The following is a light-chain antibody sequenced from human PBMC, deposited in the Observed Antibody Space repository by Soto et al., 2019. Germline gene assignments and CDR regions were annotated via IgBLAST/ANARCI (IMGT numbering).Light chain of an antibody. J-gene: IGKJ4*01. Sequence: DIQMTQAPSSLSASVVYIVTITSQASQSISSWLAWYQQKPGKAPKLLIYDASSLESGVPSRFSGSGSGTEFTLTISSLQPDDFATYYCQQYNSYSPGFGGGTKVDIK. CDR2: DAS. V-gene: IGKV1-5*01. CDR1: QSISSW. CDR3: QQYNSYSPG.